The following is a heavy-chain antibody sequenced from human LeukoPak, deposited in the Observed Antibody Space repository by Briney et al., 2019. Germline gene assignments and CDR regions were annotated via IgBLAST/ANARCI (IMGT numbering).Heavy chain of an antibody. CDR3: ARDRSGSGSYYPYGMGV. CDR2: INAGNGNT. J-gene: IGHJ6*02. D-gene: IGHD3-10*01. V-gene: IGHV1-3*01. CDR1: GYTFTSYA. Sequence: ASVKDSCKASGYTFTSYAMHWVRQAPGQRLEWMGWINAGNGNTKYSQKFQGRVTITRDTSASTAYMELSSLRSEDTAVYYCARDRSGSGSYYPYGMGVWGQGTTVTVSS.